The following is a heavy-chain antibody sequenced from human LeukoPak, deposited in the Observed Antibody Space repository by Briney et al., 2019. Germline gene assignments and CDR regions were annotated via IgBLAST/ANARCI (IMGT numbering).Heavy chain of an antibody. Sequence: GGSLRLSCAASGFXFSGSVMHWVRQASGKGLEWVGRIRSKADNYATAYAASVKGRFTISRDDSKNTAYLQMNSLRAEDTAVYYCTRLWGDCGGDCYSHDYWGQGALVTVSS. CDR2: IRSKADNYAT. V-gene: IGHV3-73*01. CDR3: TRLWGDCGGDCYSHDY. CDR1: GFXFSGSV. J-gene: IGHJ4*02. D-gene: IGHD2-21*02.